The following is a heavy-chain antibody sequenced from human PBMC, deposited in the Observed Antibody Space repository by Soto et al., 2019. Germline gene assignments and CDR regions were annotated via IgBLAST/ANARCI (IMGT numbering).Heavy chain of an antibody. J-gene: IGHJ5*02. CDR3: AREDYDILTADFWFDP. CDR2: IWYDGSNK. V-gene: IGHV3-33*01. CDR1: GFTFSSYG. D-gene: IGHD3-9*01. Sequence: QVQLVESGGGVVQPGRSLRLSCAASGFTFSSYGMHWVRQAPGKGLEWVAVIWYDGSNKYYADSVKGRFTISRDNSKNKLYLQMNSLRAEDTAVYYCAREDYDILTADFWFDPWGQGTLVTVSS.